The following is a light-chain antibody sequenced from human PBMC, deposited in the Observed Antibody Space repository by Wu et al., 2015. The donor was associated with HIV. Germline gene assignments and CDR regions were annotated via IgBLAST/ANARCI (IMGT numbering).Light chain of an antibody. Sequence: EVVMTQSPATLSVSPGERATLSCRASQSISSNLAWYQQKPGQAPRLLIYGASTRATGIPARFSGSGSGTDFTLTISRLEPEDFAVYYCQQYGSSPLTFGQGTKVEIK. CDR3: QQYGSSPLT. V-gene: IGKV3-15*01. J-gene: IGKJ1*01. CDR2: GAS. CDR1: QSISSN.